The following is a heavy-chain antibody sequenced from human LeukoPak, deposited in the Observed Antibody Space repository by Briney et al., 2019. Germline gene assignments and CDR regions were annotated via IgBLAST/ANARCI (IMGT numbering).Heavy chain of an antibody. CDR2: INSDGSSP. CDR3: ATRTFVY. J-gene: IGHJ4*02. Sequence: PGGPLRLSYAASGFTFRSYWMHWVRPAPAKGLVWVSRINSDGSSPRYAPSVKGRFTIPRDNAKNTLYLQMNSLRAEATAVYYCATRTFVYWGQGTLVTVCS. D-gene: IGHD2/OR15-2a*01. V-gene: IGHV3-74*01. CDR1: GFTFRSYW.